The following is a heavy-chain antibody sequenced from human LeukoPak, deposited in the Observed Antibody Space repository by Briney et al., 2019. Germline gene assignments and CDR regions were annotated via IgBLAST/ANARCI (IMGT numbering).Heavy chain of an antibody. J-gene: IGHJ3*02. Sequence: SVKVSCKASGGTFSSYAISWVRRASGQGLEWMGRIIPILGIANYAQKFQGRVTITADKSTSTAYMELSSLRSEDTAVYYCARAPLTGDRNNHDAFDIWGQGTMVTVSS. D-gene: IGHD7-27*01. V-gene: IGHV1-69*04. CDR1: GGTFSSYA. CDR2: IIPILGIA. CDR3: ARAPLTGDRNNHDAFDI.